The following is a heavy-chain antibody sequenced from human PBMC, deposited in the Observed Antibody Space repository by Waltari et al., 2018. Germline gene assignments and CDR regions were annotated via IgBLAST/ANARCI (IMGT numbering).Heavy chain of an antibody. CDR2: ISGSGGSK. J-gene: IGHJ4*02. D-gene: IGHD3-22*01. Sequence: EVQLLESGGGLVQPGGSLRLSCAASGFTFRSYAMSWVRAAPGKGLEGVSAISGSGGSKYYAEAVKGRFTISRDNSKNTLYLQMNSLRAEDTAVYYCAKDLTYYYDSSGYYPDDWGQGTLVTVSS. CDR3: AKDLTYYYDSSGYYPDD. V-gene: IGHV3-23*01. CDR1: GFTFRSYA.